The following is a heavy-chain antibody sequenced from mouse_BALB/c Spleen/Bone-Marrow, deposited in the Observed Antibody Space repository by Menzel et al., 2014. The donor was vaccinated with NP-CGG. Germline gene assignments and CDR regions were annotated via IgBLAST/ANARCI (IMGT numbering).Heavy chain of an antibody. V-gene: IGHV14-3*02. Sequence: EVKLVESGAELVKPGASVKLSCTASGFNIXDIYMHWVKQRPEQGLEWIGRIDPANGDTKYDPKFQGKATITADISSNTAYLQLSSLTSEDTAVYYCARDYGPFDYWGQGTTLTVSS. CDR2: IDPANGDT. CDR1: GFNIXDIY. J-gene: IGHJ2*01. D-gene: IGHD1-2*01. CDR3: ARDYGPFDY.